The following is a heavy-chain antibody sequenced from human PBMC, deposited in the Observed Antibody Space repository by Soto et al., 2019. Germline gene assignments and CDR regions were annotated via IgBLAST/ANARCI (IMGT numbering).Heavy chain of an antibody. CDR1: GGSFSGAGYA. CDR3: ARDKKGYCGGGSCSGWFDP. Sequence: SETLSLTCTVSGGSFSGAGYAWNWLRQPPXKGLEWIGYIYHSGTTYYNPSLKSRVTISVDRSKNQFSLKLSSMTAADTAVYYCARDKKGYCGGGSCSGWFDPWGQGTLVTVSS. V-gene: IGHV4-30-2*01. D-gene: IGHD2-15*01. J-gene: IGHJ5*02. CDR2: IYHSGTT.